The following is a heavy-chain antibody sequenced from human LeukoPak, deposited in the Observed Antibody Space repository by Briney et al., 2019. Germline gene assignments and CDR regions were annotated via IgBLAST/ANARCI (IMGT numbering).Heavy chain of an antibody. CDR3: ARHSGSGSLSRPFDP. Sequence: SETLSLTCSVSGGSVTSGGFYWGWLRQPPGKGPGWIATIYYTRSTYYNPSLQSRVTISIDTSKNQFSLRLTSVTATDTAVYHCARHSGSGSLSRPFDPWGQGTLVTVSS. CDR1: GGSVTSGGFY. V-gene: IGHV4-39*01. J-gene: IGHJ5*02. CDR2: IYYTRST. D-gene: IGHD3-10*01.